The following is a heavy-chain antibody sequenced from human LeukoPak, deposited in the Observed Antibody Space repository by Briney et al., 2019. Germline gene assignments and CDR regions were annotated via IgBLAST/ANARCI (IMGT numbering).Heavy chain of an antibody. Sequence: ASVKVSCKASGYTFTGYYMHWVRQAPGQGLERMGWINPNSGGTNYAQKFQGRVTMTRDTSISTAYMELSRLRSDDTAVYYCARDLQWPDAFDIWGQGTMVTVSS. V-gene: IGHV1-2*02. CDR2: INPNSGGT. D-gene: IGHD6-19*01. CDR1: GYTFTGYY. CDR3: ARDLQWPDAFDI. J-gene: IGHJ3*02.